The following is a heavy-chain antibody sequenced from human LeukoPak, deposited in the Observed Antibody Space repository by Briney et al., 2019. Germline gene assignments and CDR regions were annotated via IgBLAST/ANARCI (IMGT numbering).Heavy chain of an antibody. Sequence: GGSLRLSCAASGFTFDDYAMHWVRQAPGKGLEWVSGISWNSGSIGYADSVKGRFTISRDNAKNSLYLQMNSLRAEDTAVYFCVRDGDAYNFDFWGQGVLVTVSS. J-gene: IGHJ4*02. CDR1: GFTFDDYA. D-gene: IGHD5-24*01. CDR2: ISWNSGSI. CDR3: VRDGDAYNFDF. V-gene: IGHV3-9*01.